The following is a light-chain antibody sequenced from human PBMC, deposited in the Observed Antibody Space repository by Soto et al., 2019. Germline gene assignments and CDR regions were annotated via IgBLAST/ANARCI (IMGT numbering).Light chain of an antibody. CDR2: GEY. CDR1: QSVSSS. CDR3: QQYDSSHKT. Sequence: EILMTQSPATLSVSPGDTATLSCRASQSVSSSLAWYQQEPGQDHRLLIYGEYTRATGIQDRFSGSGSGTYFTLTITRMEPEDCAVYYCQQYDSSHKTFGKGTKVDI. V-gene: IGKV3-20*01. J-gene: IGKJ1*01.